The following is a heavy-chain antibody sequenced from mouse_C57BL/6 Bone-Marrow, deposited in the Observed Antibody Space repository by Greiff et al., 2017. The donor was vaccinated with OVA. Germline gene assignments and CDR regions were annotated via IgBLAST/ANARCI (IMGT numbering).Heavy chain of an antibody. CDR2: IYPRDGST. V-gene: IGHV1-85*01. D-gene: IGHD1-1*01. CDR3: ARSDYYGSPYWYFDV. J-gene: IGHJ1*03. CDR1: GYTFTSYD. Sequence: QVQLQQSGPELVKPGASVKLSCKASGYTFTSYDINWVKQRPGQGLEWIGWIYPRDGSTKYNEKFKGQATLTVDTSSSTAYMELHSLTSEDSAVYFCARSDYYGSPYWYFDVWGTGTTVTVSS.